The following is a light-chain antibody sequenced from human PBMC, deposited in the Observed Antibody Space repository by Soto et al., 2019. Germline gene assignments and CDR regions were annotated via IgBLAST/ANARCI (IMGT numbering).Light chain of an antibody. CDR3: QQYNNWPGT. CDR2: GAS. Sequence: EIVMTQSPATLSVSPGERATLSCRASQSVSSNLAWYQKKPGQAPRLLIYGASTRATGIPARFSGSGSGTEFTLTISSPQSEDFAVYYCQQYNNWPGTFGPGTKVDIK. CDR1: QSVSSN. V-gene: IGKV3D-15*01. J-gene: IGKJ3*01.